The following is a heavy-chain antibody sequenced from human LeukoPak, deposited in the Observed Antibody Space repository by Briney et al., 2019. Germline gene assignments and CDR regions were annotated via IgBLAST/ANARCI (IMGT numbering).Heavy chain of an antibody. D-gene: IGHD6-13*01. CDR1: GYTFTSYD. V-gene: IGHV1-8*03. J-gene: IGHJ4*02. Sequence: ASVKVSCKASGYTFTSYDINWVRQATGQGLEWMGWMNPNSGNTGYAQKFQGRVTITRNTSISTAYMELSSLRSEDTAVYYCARVRWHRRYYFDYWGQGTLVTVSS. CDR2: MNPNSGNT. CDR3: ARVRWHRRYYFDY.